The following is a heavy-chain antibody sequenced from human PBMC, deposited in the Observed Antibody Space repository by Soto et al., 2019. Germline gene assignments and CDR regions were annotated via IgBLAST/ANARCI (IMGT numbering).Heavy chain of an antibody. Sequence: GGSLRLSCAASGFTFSSYSMNWVRQAPGKGLEWVSSISSSSSYIYYADSVKGRFTISRDNAKNSLYLQMNSLRAEDTAVYYCARVGYFDWLSFDYWGQGTLVTVSS. V-gene: IGHV3-21*01. J-gene: IGHJ4*02. CDR2: ISSSSSYI. CDR3: ARVGYFDWLSFDY. CDR1: GFTFSSYS. D-gene: IGHD3-9*01.